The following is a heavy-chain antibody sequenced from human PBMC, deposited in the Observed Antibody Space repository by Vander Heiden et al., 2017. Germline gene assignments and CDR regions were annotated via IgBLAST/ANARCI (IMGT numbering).Heavy chain of an antibody. CDR3: AKHMAGGEQWMRAIDI. J-gene: IGHJ3*02. Sequence: EVQLVESGGGLVQPGRSLRLSCAAPGFTFHGYSMRWVRQAAGKGLDGVAGISWNSGSIGYADTEKGRVTISRDNDKNSRDLKRNSVRAEGRAVYYCAKHMAGGEQWMRAIDIWGQGTMVTV. CDR1: GFTFHGYS. V-gene: IGHV3-9*01. D-gene: IGHD6-19*01. CDR2: ISWNSGSI.